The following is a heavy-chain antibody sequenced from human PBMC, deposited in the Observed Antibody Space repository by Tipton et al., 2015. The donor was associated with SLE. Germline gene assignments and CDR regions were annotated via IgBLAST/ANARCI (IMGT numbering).Heavy chain of an antibody. CDR1: SFTFSSYW. CDR2: VSSDGTTT. V-gene: IGHV3-74*01. D-gene: IGHD6-13*01. Sequence: SLRLSCVDSSFTFSSYWMHWVRQAPSKGLVWVARVSSDGTTTSYADSVKGRFTISRDNAENTLFLQMNSLRAEDTAVYYCAREGVSSPAYWGQGTLVTVSS. CDR3: AREGVSSPAY. J-gene: IGHJ4*02.